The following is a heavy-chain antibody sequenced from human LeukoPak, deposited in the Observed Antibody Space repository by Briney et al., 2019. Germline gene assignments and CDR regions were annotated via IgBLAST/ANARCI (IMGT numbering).Heavy chain of an antibody. CDR1: GGSISGYY. D-gene: IGHD3-22*01. Sequence: PSETLSLTCTVSGGSISGYYWTWIRQPPGKGLEWIGYIYYSGTTNYNPSLKRRVTISVETSKNQFSLKLSSVTAADTAVYYCARVTGYMIEDYFDYWGQGTLVTVSS. CDR3: ARVTGYMIEDYFDY. CDR2: IYYSGTT. V-gene: IGHV4-59*01. J-gene: IGHJ4*02.